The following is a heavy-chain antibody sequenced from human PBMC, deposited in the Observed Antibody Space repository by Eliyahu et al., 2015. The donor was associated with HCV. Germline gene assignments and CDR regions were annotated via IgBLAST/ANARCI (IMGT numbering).Heavy chain of an antibody. V-gene: IGHV3-23*01. D-gene: IGHD6-19*01. CDR2: ISGSGGRT. Sequence: EVQLLESGGGLVQPGGSLRLSCAASGFTFSNSAMSWVRQAPGKGLEWVSAISGSGGRTYYADSVTGRFTISRDNSKNTLYLQMNSLRAEDTAVYYCAKGYGSEWLALYFHYWGQGTLVTVSS. J-gene: IGHJ4*02. CDR1: GFTFSNSA. CDR3: AKGYGSEWLALYFHY.